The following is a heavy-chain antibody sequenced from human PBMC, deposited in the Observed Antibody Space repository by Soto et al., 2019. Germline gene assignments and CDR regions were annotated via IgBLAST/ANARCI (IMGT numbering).Heavy chain of an antibody. V-gene: IGHV1-46*01. Sequence: ASVKVSCKASGYTFTSYYMHWVRQAPGQGLEWMGIINPSGGSTSYAQKCQGRVTITRDTSTSTVYMELSSLRSEDTAVYYCARDRGMIVVDYYFDYWGQGTLVTVSS. CDR2: INPSGGST. D-gene: IGHD3-22*01. CDR3: ARDRGMIVVDYYFDY. CDR1: GYTFTSYY. J-gene: IGHJ4*02.